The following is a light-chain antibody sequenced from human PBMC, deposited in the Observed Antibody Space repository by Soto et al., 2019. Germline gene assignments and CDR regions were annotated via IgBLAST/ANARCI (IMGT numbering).Light chain of an antibody. V-gene: IGKV3-20*01. J-gene: IGKJ2*01. CDR1: QRVDSRY. CDR2: GAS. CDR3: QQYGTSPWMYT. Sequence: EIGLTQSPGTLSLSPGERATLSCRASQRVDSRYLAWYQQKPGQAPSLLIYGASSRATGIPDRFSGSGSGTDFTLTISRLEPEDFAVYYCQQYGTSPWMYTFGQGTKLEIK.